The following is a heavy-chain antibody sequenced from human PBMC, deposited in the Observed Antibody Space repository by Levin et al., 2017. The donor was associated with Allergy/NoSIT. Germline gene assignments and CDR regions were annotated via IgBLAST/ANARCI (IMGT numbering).Heavy chain of an antibody. CDR2: ISYDGSNK. J-gene: IGHJ4*02. D-gene: IGHD6-19*01. CDR3: AREEAVAGTSYFDY. V-gene: IGHV3-30-3*01. Sequence: SCAASGFTFSSYAMHWVRQAPGKGLEWVAVISYDGSNKYYADSVKGRFTISRDNSKNTLYLQMNSLRAEDTAVYYCAREEAVAGTSYFDYWGQGTLVTVSS. CDR1: GFTFSSYA.